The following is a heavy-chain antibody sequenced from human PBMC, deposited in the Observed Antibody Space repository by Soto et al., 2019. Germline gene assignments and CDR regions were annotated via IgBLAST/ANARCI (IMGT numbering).Heavy chain of an antibody. CDR3: DREGGGDYRRSEGAFDI. CDR1: GGSISSGDYY. D-gene: IGHD4-17*01. CDR2: IYYSGST. Sequence: QVQLQESGPGLVKPSQTLSLTCTVSGGSISSGDYYWSWIRQPPGKGLEWIGYIYYSGSTYYNPYLKRRVTISVDTSMNQVSLKLRSVTAADTAVYYCDREGGGDYRRSEGAFDIWGKGTMVTVSS. V-gene: IGHV4-30-4*01. J-gene: IGHJ3*02.